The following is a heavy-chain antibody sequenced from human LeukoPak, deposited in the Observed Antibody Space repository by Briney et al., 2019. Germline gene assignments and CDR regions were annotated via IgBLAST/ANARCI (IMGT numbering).Heavy chain of an antibody. Sequence: GGSLRLSSAASGFSLNTHGMHCVRQAPGKGLEWVAVIWYDGSNTYHADSVKGRFTISRDNSKNTLYLQMDSLRAEDTAVYYCARDVFNDGSKIGFDFWGQGTMVTVSS. CDR1: GFSLNTHG. V-gene: IGHV3-33*01. CDR2: IWYDGSNT. J-gene: IGHJ3*01. CDR3: ARDVFNDGSKIGFDF. D-gene: IGHD3-10*01.